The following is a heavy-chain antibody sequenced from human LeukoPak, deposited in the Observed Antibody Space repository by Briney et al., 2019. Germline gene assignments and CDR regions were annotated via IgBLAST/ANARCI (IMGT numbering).Heavy chain of an antibody. J-gene: IGHJ4*02. CDR3: VRDYLGESGAGGC. D-gene: IGHD7-27*01. CDR1: GFTFSSYS. CDR2: IRPSGHSI. V-gene: IGHV3-21*01. Sequence: GGSLRLSCAASGFTFSSYSMNWVRQAPGRGLEWFASIRPSGHSIWHADSVKGRLTISRDSVKDSLYLQMNSLRVEDTAVYFCVRDYLGESGAGGCWGQGTLVTVSS.